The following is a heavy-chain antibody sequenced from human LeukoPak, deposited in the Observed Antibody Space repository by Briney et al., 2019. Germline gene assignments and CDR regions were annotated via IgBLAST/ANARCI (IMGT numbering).Heavy chain of an antibody. D-gene: IGHD1-1*01. CDR1: GYTFTSYG. J-gene: IGHJ4*02. CDR3: ATGWNDWSL. V-gene: IGHV1-18*04. Sequence: ASVKVSCKASGYTFTSYGISWVRQAPGHGLEWMGWIRAYNGNTNYAKKLQGRVTMTTDTSTSTAYMELRSLRADDTAVYYCATGWNDWSLWGQGTLVTVSS. CDR2: IRAYNGNT.